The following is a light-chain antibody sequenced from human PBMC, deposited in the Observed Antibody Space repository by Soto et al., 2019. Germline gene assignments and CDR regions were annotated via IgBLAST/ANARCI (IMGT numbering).Light chain of an antibody. CDR3: FSFTSTNTNV. CDR2: ETS. CDR1: SSDFGSYKF. V-gene: IGLV2-14*02. Sequence: QSLLSKPASVSGSPAGSFTISCTGTSSDFGSYKFVSWYQHHPGKVPKVIIYETSKRPSGVSDRFSGSKSGNTASLTISGLQAEDEADYYCFSFTSTNTNVFGSGTNVTVL. J-gene: IGLJ1*01.